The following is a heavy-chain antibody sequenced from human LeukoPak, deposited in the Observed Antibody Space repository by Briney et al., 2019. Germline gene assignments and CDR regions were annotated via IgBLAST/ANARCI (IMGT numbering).Heavy chain of an antibody. J-gene: IGHJ4*02. CDR3: ARGVYIAAAQYGY. V-gene: IGHV4-59*11. CDR2: IYYSGTT. D-gene: IGHD6-13*01. CDR1: GGSLSSHY. Sequence: SETLSLTCTVSGGSLSSHYWSWIRQPPGKGLEWIGYIYYSGTTNYNPSLKSRVTISVDTSKNQFSLKLSSVTAADTAVYYCARGVYIAAAQYGYWGQGTLVTASS.